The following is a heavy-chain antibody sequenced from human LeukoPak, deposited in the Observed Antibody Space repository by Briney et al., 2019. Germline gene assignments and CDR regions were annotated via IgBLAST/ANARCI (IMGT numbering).Heavy chain of an antibody. CDR3: ARGGYYYDSSGYYARAYYFDY. CDR2: ISAYNGNT. CDR1: GYTFTSYD. D-gene: IGHD3-22*01. Sequence: GASVKVSCKASGYTFTSYDISWVRQAPGQGLEWMGWISAYNGNTNYAQKLQGRVTMTTDTSTSTAYMELRSLRSDDTAVYYCARGGYYYDSSGYYARAYYFDYWGQGTLVTVSS. J-gene: IGHJ4*02. V-gene: IGHV1-18*01.